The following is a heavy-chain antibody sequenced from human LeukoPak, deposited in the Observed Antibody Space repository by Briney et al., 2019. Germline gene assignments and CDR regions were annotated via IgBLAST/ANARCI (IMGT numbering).Heavy chain of an antibody. J-gene: IGHJ4*02. CDR3: ARGMTYWSGSGKFDY. CDR2: INTDGSST. CDR1: GFTFSDYH. Sequence: GGSLRHSCAASGFTFSDYHMHWVRQPPGREPLWVARINTDGSSTTYADSVKGRFSTSRDNAKNTLFLQMNSLRAEDTAVYYCARGMTYWSGSGKFDYWGQGSLVTVSS. V-gene: IGHV3-74*03. D-gene: IGHD3-10*01.